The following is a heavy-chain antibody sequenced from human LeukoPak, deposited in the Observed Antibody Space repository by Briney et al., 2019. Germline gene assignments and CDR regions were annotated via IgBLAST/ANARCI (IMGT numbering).Heavy chain of an antibody. CDR2: IWYDGSYK. CDR3: ARWGSSSLDY. J-gene: IGHJ4*02. V-gene: IGHV3-33*01. CDR1: GFTFRSYG. D-gene: IGHD6-6*01. Sequence: GRSLRLSCAASGFTFRSYGMQWVRQAPGKGLEWVAVIWYDGSYKYHADSVKGRFTISRDNSRNTLYLQMDSLRAEDTAVYYCARWGSSSLDYWGQGTLVTVSS.